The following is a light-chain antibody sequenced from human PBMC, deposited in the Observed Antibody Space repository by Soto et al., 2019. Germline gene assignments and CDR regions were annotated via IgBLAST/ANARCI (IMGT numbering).Light chain of an antibody. Sequence: QSALTQPRSVSESPGQSVTISCTGTSSDVGAYNYVSWYQQNPGKAPKLMIYDVTKRPSGVPDRFSGSKSGNTASLTISGLQAEDEADYYCCSYAGSYTYVVFGGGTKLTVL. V-gene: IGLV2-11*01. CDR2: DVT. J-gene: IGLJ2*01. CDR3: CSYAGSYTYVV. CDR1: SSDVGAYNY.